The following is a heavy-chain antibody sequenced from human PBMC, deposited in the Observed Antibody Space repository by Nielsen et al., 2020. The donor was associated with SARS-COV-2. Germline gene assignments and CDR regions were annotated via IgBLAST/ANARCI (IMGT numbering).Heavy chain of an antibody. D-gene: IGHD1-14*01. V-gene: IGHV3-11*04. CDR2: IGSGGTPI. Sequence: GESLKISCAASGFPFSLYFMGWIRQAPGKGLDWISYIGSGGTPIYYADSVKGRFTISRDDAKNSLYLQMNSLRAEDTAIYYCARANHSSISAWGQGTLVTVSS. J-gene: IGHJ5*02. CDR3: ARANHSSISA. CDR1: GFPFSLYF.